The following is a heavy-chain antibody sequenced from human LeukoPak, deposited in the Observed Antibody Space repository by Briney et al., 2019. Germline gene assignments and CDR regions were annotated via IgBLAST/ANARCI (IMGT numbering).Heavy chain of an antibody. CDR3: ARRIGNNWFDP. V-gene: IGHV5-51*01. Sequence: GESLKISCKGSGYRFTNYWIGWVRQMPAKGLEWMGIIYPGDSDTRYSPSFQGQVTISADESISIAYLQWSSLKASDTAMYYCARRIGNNWFDPWGQGTLVTVSS. D-gene: IGHD1-26*01. CDR2: IYPGDSDT. J-gene: IGHJ5*02. CDR1: GYRFTNYW.